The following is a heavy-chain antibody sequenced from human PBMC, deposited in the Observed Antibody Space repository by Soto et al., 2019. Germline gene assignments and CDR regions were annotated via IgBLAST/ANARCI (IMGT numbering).Heavy chain of an antibody. V-gene: IGHV4-34*02. Sequence: QVQLQQWGAGLLKPSETLSLTCAVYGGSFSDYYWSWIRQPPGKGLEWIGEINHRGSTNYNPSLKSRVTISVDTSKNQFSLKLSSVTAADTAVYYCARVGLRYFEPFDYWGQGTLVTVSS. D-gene: IGHD3-9*01. CDR3: ARVGLRYFEPFDY. J-gene: IGHJ4*02. CDR1: GGSFSDYY. CDR2: INHRGST.